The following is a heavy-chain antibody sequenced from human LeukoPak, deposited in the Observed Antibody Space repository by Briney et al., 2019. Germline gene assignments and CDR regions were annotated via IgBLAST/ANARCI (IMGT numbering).Heavy chain of an antibody. Sequence: PSETLSLTCTVSGGSISGYYWSWIRQPPGKGLEWIGYIYYSGSTNYNPSLKSRVTISVDTSKNQFSLKLSSVTAADTAVYYCARVAGATTKLAFDIWGQGTMVTVSS. V-gene: IGHV4-59*01. CDR1: GGSISGYY. J-gene: IGHJ3*02. CDR3: ARVAGATTKLAFDI. CDR2: IYYSGST. D-gene: IGHD1-26*01.